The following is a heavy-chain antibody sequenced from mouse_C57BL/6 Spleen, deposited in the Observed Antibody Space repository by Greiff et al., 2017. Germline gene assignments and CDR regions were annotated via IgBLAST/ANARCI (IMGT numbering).Heavy chain of an antibody. CDR1: GYTFTSYW. V-gene: IGHV1-52*01. CDR3: ARDLGSSYAMDY. Sequence: QVQLQQSGAELVRPGSSVKLSCKASGYTFTSYWMHWVKQRPIQGLEWIGNIDPSDSETNYNQKFKDKATLTVDKSSSTAYMQLSSLTSEDSAVYYCARDLGSSYAMDYWGQGTSVTVSS. D-gene: IGHD1-1*01. J-gene: IGHJ4*01. CDR2: IDPSDSET.